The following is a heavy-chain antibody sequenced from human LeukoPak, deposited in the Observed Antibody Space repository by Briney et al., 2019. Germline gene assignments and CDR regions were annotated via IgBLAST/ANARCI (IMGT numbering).Heavy chain of an antibody. J-gene: IGHJ5*02. CDR3: AREPMAPYQLLTYGGNNWFDP. Sequence: ASVKVSCKASGGTFSSYAISWVRQAPGQGLEWMGGIIPIFGTANYAQKFQGRVTITTDESTSTAYMELSSLRSEDTAVYYCAREPMAPYQLLTYGGNNWFDPWGQGTLVTVSS. CDR1: GGTFSSYA. D-gene: IGHD2-2*01. CDR2: IIPIFGTA. V-gene: IGHV1-69*05.